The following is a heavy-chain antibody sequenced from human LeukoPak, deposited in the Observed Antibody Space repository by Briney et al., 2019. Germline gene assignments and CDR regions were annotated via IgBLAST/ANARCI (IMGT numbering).Heavy chain of an antibody. D-gene: IGHD3-9*01. CDR1: GGSISSYY. V-gene: IGHV4-59*08. CDR3: ARHTPLRYFDWLLSGYYYYGMDV. J-gene: IGHJ6*02. Sequence: SETLSLTYTVSGGSISSYYWSWIRQPPGKGLEWIGYIYYSGSTNYNPSLKSRVTISVDTSKNQFSLKLSSVTAADTAVYYCARHTPLRYFDWLLSGYYYYGMDVWGQGTTVTVSS. CDR2: IYYSGST.